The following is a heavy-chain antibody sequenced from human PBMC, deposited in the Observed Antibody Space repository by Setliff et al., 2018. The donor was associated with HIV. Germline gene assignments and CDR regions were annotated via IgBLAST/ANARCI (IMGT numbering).Heavy chain of an antibody. V-gene: IGHV1-46*01. CDR1: GYTFTSYF. J-gene: IGHJ5*02. CDR3: ARGTRYNGDGNPNWFDP. D-gene: IGHD1-1*01. Sequence: ASVKVSCKAFGYTFTSYFLHWVRQAPGQGLEWLGIIDPNGGATNNAQKLQGRLTVTTDTSTGTLYMELSNLRSDDSAVYYCARGTRYNGDGNPNWFDPWGQGTLVTVSS. CDR2: IDPNGGAT.